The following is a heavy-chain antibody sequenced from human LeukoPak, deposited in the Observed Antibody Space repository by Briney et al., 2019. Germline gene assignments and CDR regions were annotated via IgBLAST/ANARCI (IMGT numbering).Heavy chain of an antibody. CDR1: GGSIRSSYYY. Sequence: PSETLSLTCTVSGGSIRSSYYYWGWIRQPPGKGLEWIGSIYDSGSTYYNPSLKSRVTISVDTSKNQFSLKLSSVTAADTAVYYCARMAPMYNWFDPWGQGTLVTVSS. CDR3: ARMAPMYNWFDP. J-gene: IGHJ5*02. D-gene: IGHD5-24*01. CDR2: IYDSGST. V-gene: IGHV4-39*07.